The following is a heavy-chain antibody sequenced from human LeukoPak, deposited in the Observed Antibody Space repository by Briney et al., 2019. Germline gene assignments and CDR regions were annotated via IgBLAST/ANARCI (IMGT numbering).Heavy chain of an antibody. Sequence: SETLSLTCTVSGGSISSYSWSWMRQPAGKGLEWIGRIYPRESPNYNPSLKSRVIMSVDKSKTQFSLKLRSVTAADTAVYYCAREWHHVFDYWGQGNLVTVSS. J-gene: IGHJ4*02. CDR2: IYPRESP. CDR1: GGSISSYS. CDR3: AREWHHVFDY. V-gene: IGHV4-4*07. D-gene: IGHD5-12*01.